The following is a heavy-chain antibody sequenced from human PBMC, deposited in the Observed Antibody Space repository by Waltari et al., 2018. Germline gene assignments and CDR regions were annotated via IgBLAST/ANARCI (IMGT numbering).Heavy chain of an antibody. CDR3: ARDRDYDFWSGYWGAFDI. CDR1: GFILSSHG. CDR2: ISSSSSKI. J-gene: IGHJ3*02. D-gene: IGHD3-3*01. Sequence: EVQLVESGGGLVKPGGSLRLSCAGSGFILSSHGMNWVRQAPGKGLDWVSLISSSSSKIFYADSVRGRFTVSRDNAKNSLYLQMNSLRVEDTAVYYCARDRDYDFWSGYWGAFDIWGQGTMVTVSS. V-gene: IGHV3-21*01.